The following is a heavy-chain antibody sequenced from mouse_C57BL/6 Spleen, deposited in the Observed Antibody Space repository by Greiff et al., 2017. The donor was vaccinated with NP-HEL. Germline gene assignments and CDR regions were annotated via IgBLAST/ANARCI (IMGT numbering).Heavy chain of an antibody. J-gene: IGHJ4*01. Sequence: DVKLVESGGGLVKPGGSLKLSCAASGFTFSDYGMHWVRQAPEKGLEWVAYISSGSSTIYYADTVKGRFTISRDNAKNTLFLQMTSLRSEDTAMYYCARGDSYAMDYWGQGTSVTVSS. CDR1: GFTFSDYG. CDR3: ARGDSYAMDY. V-gene: IGHV5-17*01. CDR2: ISSGSSTI.